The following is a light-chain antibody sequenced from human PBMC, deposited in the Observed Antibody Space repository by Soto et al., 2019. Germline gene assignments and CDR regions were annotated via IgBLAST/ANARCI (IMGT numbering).Light chain of an antibody. CDR3: SSYAGSNNSYV. V-gene: IGLV2-8*01. CDR2: EVS. J-gene: IGLJ1*01. CDR1: SSDVGGYNY. Sequence: QSVLTQPPSASVSPGQSVTISCTGTSSDVGGYNYVSWYQQHPGKAPKLMTYEVSKRPSGVPDRFSGSKSGNTASLTVSGLQAEDEADYYCSSYAGSNNSYVFGTGTKVTVL.